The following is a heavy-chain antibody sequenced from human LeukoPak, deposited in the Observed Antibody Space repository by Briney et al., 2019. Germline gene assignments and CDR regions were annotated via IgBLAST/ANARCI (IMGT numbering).Heavy chain of an antibody. Sequence: PSETLSLTCAVYGGSFSGYYWSWIRQPPGKGLEWIGEINHSGSTNYNPSLKSRVTISVDTSKNQFSLKLSSVTAADTAVYYCAWGYYDFWSGYSYYFDYWGQGTLVAVSS. V-gene: IGHV4-34*01. CDR1: GGSFSGYY. D-gene: IGHD3-3*01. CDR3: AWGYYDFWSGYSYYFDY. CDR2: INHSGST. J-gene: IGHJ4*02.